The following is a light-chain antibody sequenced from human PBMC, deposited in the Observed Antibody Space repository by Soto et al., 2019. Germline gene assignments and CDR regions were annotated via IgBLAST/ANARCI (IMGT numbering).Light chain of an antibody. CDR2: DAS. J-gene: IGKJ5*01. V-gene: IGKV1-5*01. CDR3: QQYYSYPLT. CDR1: QSLSSW. Sequence: DIQMTQSRSTLSASVGDRVTISCRASQSLSSWLAWFQQKSGRAPKLLIYDASSLESGVPSRFSGSGSGTDFTFTISSLQSEDFAIYYCQQYYSYPLTFDQGTRLEI.